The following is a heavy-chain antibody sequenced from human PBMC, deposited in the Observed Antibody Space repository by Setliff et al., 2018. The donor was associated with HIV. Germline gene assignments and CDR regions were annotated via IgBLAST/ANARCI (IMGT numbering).Heavy chain of an antibody. Sequence: PGGSLRLSCGASGFTFSGSPMHWVRQASGIGLVWVGRIKTEAEGYATAYAASVKGRFTISRDDSKNTAYLQMNSLKTEDTAIYYCTRPQYIYDNSDSDNWGQGALVTVSS. CDR1: GFTFSGSP. J-gene: IGHJ4*02. V-gene: IGHV3-73*01. CDR3: TRPQYIYDNSDSDN. D-gene: IGHD3-22*01. CDR2: IKTEAEGYAT.